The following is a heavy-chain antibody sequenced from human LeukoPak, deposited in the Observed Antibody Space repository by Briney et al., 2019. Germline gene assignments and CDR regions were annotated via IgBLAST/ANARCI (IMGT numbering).Heavy chain of an antibody. Sequence: GGSLRLSCAASGFTFSSYAMSWVRQAPGKGLEWVSAISGSGGSTYYADSVKGRFTTSRDNSKNTLYLQMNSLRAEDTAVYYCAKSHYGDYEYFDYWGQGTLVTVSS. CDR1: GFTFSSYA. V-gene: IGHV3-23*01. CDR2: ISGSGGST. D-gene: IGHD4-17*01. CDR3: AKSHYGDYEYFDY. J-gene: IGHJ4*02.